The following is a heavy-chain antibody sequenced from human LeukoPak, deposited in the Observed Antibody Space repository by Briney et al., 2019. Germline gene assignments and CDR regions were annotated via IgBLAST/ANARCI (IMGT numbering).Heavy chain of an antibody. D-gene: IGHD3-3*01. J-gene: IGHJ4*02. Sequence: GASVKASCKAPGYTFTNYGISWGRQAPGQGLKWMEWISAYSGNTNYAQNLQGRVTMTTDTSTSTAYMELRSLRSDDTAVYYCARAPDDYDFWSGPFDYRGRGTLVTVSS. CDR1: GYTFTNYG. CDR2: ISAYSGNT. V-gene: IGHV1-18*01. CDR3: ARAPDDYDFWSGPFDY.